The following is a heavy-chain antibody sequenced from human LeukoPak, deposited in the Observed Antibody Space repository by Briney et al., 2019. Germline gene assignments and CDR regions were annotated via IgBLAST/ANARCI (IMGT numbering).Heavy chain of an antibody. CDR2: IYSGGNT. CDR1: GFTVSSNS. V-gene: IGHV3-53*01. Sequence: GGSLRLSCTVSGFTVSSNSMSWVRQAPGKGLEWVSFIYSGGNTHYSDSVKGRFTISRDNSKNTLYLQMNSLRAEDTALYYCARERATLDYFYYMDVWGKGTTVTVSS. D-gene: IGHD5-12*01. J-gene: IGHJ6*03. CDR3: ARERATLDYFYYMDV.